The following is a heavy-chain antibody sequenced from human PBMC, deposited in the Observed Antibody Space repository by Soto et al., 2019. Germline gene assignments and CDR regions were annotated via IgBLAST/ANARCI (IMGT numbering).Heavy chain of an antibody. V-gene: IGHV3-74*01. CDR1: GFIFSSYW. Sequence: GGSLRLSCAASGFIFSSYWMHWVRQAPGKGLMWVARINSDGSSTSYADSVKGRFTISRDNAKNTLYLQMNSLRAEDTAVYYCARDDKQWELPVDYWGQGTLVTVSS. D-gene: IGHD1-26*01. J-gene: IGHJ4*02. CDR3: ARDDKQWELPVDY. CDR2: INSDGSST.